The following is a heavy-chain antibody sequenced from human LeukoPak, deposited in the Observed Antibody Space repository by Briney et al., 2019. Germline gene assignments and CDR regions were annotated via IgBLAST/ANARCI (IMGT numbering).Heavy chain of an antibody. Sequence: GESLQISCKASGYAFTHSWIGWVRPMPGKGLEWVGVVFPGDSDTRYSPSFQGQVTISADKSTMTAYLHWSGLKASDTAIYYCARQSIGTGDCYYFDYWGQGTLVTVSS. D-gene: IGHD2-21*02. CDR1: GYAFTHSW. J-gene: IGHJ4*02. V-gene: IGHV5-51*01. CDR3: ARQSIGTGDCYYFDY. CDR2: VFPGDSDT.